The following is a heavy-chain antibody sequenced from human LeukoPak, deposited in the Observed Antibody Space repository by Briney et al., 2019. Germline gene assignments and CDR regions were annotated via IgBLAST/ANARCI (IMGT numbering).Heavy chain of an antibody. CDR3: ARRWEGTFDI. CDR1: GYSFTRYW. Sequence: GESLKISCKGSGYSFTRYWIGWVRQMPGKGLESMGIIFPGDSDTRYSPPFQGQDTISADKSITTAYLQWSSLKASDTAMYYCARRWEGTFDIWGQGTMVTVSS. V-gene: IGHV5-51*01. D-gene: IGHD1-26*01. J-gene: IGHJ3*02. CDR2: IFPGDSDT.